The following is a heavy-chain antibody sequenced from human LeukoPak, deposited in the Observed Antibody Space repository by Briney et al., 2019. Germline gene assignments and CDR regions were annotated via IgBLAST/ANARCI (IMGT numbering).Heavy chain of an antibody. V-gene: IGHV4-59*01. CDR3: ARDRCSSTSCLYDAFDI. CDR2: IYYSGST. D-gene: IGHD2-2*01. CDR1: GGSISSYY. Sequence: SETLSLTCTVSGGSISSYYWSWIRQPPGKGLEWIGYIYYSGSTNYNPSLKSRVTISVDTSKNQFSLKLSSVTAADTAVYYCARDRCSSTSCLYDAFDIRGQGTMVTVSS. J-gene: IGHJ3*02.